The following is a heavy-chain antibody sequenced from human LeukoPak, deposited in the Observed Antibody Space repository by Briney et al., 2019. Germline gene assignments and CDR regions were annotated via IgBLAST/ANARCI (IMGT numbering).Heavy chain of an antibody. CDR3: ARSLGDD. J-gene: IGHJ4*02. D-gene: IGHD3-16*01. CDR1: GLTSSTYW. Sequence: GGYLRLSCEVSGLTSSTYWMTWVRQAPGKGLEWVASINQNGREKYYVDSVKGRFTISRDNAKDSLYLQMNSLRDEDTAVYYCARSLGDDWGQGTLVTVSS. V-gene: IGHV3-7*01. CDR2: INQNGREK.